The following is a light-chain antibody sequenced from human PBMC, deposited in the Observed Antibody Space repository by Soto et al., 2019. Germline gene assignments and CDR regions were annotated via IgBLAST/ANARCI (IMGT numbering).Light chain of an antibody. V-gene: IGKV3-20*01. CDR2: DAS. Sequence: EIVLTQSPGTLSLSPGERATLSCRASQSVTSNYLAWYQQKPGQAPRLLIYDASTRAAGVPDRFSGSGSGTDFTLTITRLEAEDFAVYYCQQYGRSPLMYTFGQGTELGVK. CDR1: QSVTSNY. CDR3: QQYGRSPLMYT. J-gene: IGKJ2*01.